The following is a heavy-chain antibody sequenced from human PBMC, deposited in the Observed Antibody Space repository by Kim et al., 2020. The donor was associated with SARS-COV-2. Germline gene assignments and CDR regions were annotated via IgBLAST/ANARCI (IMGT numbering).Heavy chain of an antibody. Sequence: GGSLRLSCAASGFTFHSYGMQWVRQAPGKGLEWVAVISYDGRNNFYADSVKGRFTISRDNSKNTLYMQMNNLTFNDTGLYYCAKDQQTLAFGFPSDLWGQGTLVTVSS. CDR1: GFTFHSYG. D-gene: IGHD2-21*01. V-gene: IGHV3-30*18. J-gene: IGHJ1*01. CDR2: ISYDGRNN. CDR3: AKDQQTLAFGFPSDL.